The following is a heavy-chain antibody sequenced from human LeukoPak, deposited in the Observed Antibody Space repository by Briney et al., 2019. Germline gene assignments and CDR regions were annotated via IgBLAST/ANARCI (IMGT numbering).Heavy chain of an antibody. CDR3: ARARIAAVGKYFQH. V-gene: IGHV4-34*01. Sequence: SETLSLTCAVYGGSFSGYYWGWIRQPPGKGLEWIGEINHSGGTNYNPSLKSRVTISVDTSKNQFSLKLSSVTAADTAVYYCARARIAAVGKYFQHWGQGTLVTVSS. CDR2: INHSGGT. CDR1: GGSFSGYY. D-gene: IGHD6-13*01. J-gene: IGHJ1*01.